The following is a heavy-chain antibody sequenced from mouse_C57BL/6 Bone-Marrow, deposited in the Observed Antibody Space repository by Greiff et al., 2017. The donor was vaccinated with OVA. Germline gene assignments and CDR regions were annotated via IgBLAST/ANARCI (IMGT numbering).Heavy chain of an antibody. CDR2: YPGSGNTY. J-gene: IGHJ2*01. CDR1: YTFTDYYM. D-gene: IGHD1-1*02. V-gene: IGHV1-83*01. Sequence: VQLVESGPELVKPGVSVKMSCKASGYTFTDYYMHWVKQTPGKGLEWIGEIYPGSGNTYYNEKFKGKATLTADTSSSTAYMQLSSLTSEDSAVDFCARGGSPTPYFDYWGQGTTLTVSS. CDR3: RGGSPTPYFDY.